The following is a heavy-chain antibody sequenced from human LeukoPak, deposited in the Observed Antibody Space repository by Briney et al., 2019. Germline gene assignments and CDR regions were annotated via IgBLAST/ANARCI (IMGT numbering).Heavy chain of an antibody. V-gene: IGHV3-23*01. CDR3: AKKGHRYGSGKLVY. CDR1: GFTFSSYA. Sequence: PGGSLRLSCAASGFTFSSYAMSWVRQAPGKGLEWVSAISGSGGSTYYADSVKGRFTISRDNSKNTLYLQMNSLRAEDTAVYYCAKKGHRYGSGKLVYWGQGTLVTVSS. CDR2: ISGSGGST. D-gene: IGHD3-10*01. J-gene: IGHJ4*02.